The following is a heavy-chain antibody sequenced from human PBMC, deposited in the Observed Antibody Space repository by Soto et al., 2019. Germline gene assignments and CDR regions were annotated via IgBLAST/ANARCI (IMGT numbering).Heavy chain of an antibody. CDR1: GFTFSSYS. V-gene: IGHV3-21*01. Sequence: EVQLVESGGGLVKPGGSLRLSCAASGFTFSSYSMNWVRQAPGKGLEWVSSISSSSSYIYYADSVKGRFTISRDNAKNSLYLHRNSLRAEDTAVYYCARPRGLGYCSGGSCYAFDYWGQGTLVTVSS. J-gene: IGHJ4*02. CDR2: ISSSSSYI. CDR3: ARPRGLGYCSGGSCYAFDY. D-gene: IGHD2-15*01.